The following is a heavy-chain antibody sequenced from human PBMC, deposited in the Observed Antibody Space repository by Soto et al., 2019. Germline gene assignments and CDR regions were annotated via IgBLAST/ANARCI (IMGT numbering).Heavy chain of an antibody. CDR3: ARDVAGDLWSGYYGYFDL. CDR2: IYAHGNT. J-gene: IGHJ2*01. CDR1: GGSISSYY. Sequence: QVQLQESGPGLVKPSETLSLTCTVSGGSISSYYWSWIRQPAGKGLEWIGRIYAHGNTDYNPSLKSRVIMSVDTSKNQFSLNLISVTAADSAVYYCARDVAGDLWSGYYGYFDLWGRGTLVTVSS. D-gene: IGHD3-3*01. V-gene: IGHV4-4*07.